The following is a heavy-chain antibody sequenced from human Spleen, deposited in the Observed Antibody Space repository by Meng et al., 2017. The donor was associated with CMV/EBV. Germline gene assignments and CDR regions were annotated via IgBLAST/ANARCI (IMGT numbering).Heavy chain of an antibody. Sequence: GESLKISCAASGFTFSTSGIHWVRQTPGKGLEWVAFIRFDGSNKFYGDSVKGRFAISRDNSKNTVYLQMNSLRAEDTAVYYCARVGLGYCSGGSCYSDFDYWGQGTLVTVSS. CDR2: IRFDGSNK. CDR3: ARVGLGYCSGGSCYSDFDY. D-gene: IGHD2-15*01. J-gene: IGHJ4*02. V-gene: IGHV3-30*02. CDR1: GFTFSTSG.